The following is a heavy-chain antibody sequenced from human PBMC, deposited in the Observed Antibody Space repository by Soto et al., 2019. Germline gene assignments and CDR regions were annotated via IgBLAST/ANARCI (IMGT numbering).Heavy chain of an antibody. J-gene: IGHJ6*02. D-gene: IGHD3-3*01. CDR3: ARAGMTIFARREYYYYGMDV. Sequence: QVQLVQSGAEVKKPGSSVKVSCKASGGTFSSYAISWVRQAPGQGLEWMGGIIPIFGTANYAQKFQGRVTITADESTSTADMELSSLRSEDTAVYYCARAGMTIFARREYYYYGMDVWGQGTTVTVSS. CDR1: GGTFSSYA. CDR2: IIPIFGTA. V-gene: IGHV1-69*01.